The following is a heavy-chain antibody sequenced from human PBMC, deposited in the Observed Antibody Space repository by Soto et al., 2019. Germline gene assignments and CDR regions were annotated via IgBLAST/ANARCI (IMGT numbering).Heavy chain of an antibody. CDR2: ISGYKGNF. D-gene: IGHD5-12*01. CDR3: AREVDIVPTPGGDY. CDR1: GYNFNSYG. V-gene: IGHV1-18*04. J-gene: IGHJ4*02. Sequence: QVVLVQSGPEVKKPGASVKLSCKASGYNFNSYGVAWVRQAPGQGLEWMGWISGYKGNFMYAEKVEERVTMTTDTSTSTAYMELRSLRSDDTAVYFCAREVDIVPTPGGDYWGQGTLVTVSS.